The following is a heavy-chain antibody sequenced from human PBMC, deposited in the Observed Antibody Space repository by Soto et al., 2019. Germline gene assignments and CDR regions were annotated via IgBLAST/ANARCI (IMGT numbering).Heavy chain of an antibody. CDR1: GYSFATYG. J-gene: IGHJ5*02. D-gene: IGHD6-6*01. Sequence: ASVKVSCKASGYSFATYGFSWVRQAPGQGLECVGWISAHNGDTHYSQKFQGRVTLTTDTSTNTGYMELRSLTAADTAIYLCARVSSSSRTCFDPWGQGTLVTVYS. V-gene: IGHV1-18*04. CDR2: ISAHNGDT. CDR3: ARVSSSSRTCFDP.